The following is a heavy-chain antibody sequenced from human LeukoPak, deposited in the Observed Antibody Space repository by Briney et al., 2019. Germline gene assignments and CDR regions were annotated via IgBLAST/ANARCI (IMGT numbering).Heavy chain of an antibody. Sequence: NTSETLSLTCTVSGGSISSYYWSWIRQPPGKGLEWIGYIYYSGSTNYNPSLKSRVTISVDTSKNQFSLKLSSVTAADTAVYYCARTRGTLDHWGQGTLVTVSS. D-gene: IGHD1-14*01. CDR3: ARTRGTLDH. CDR2: IYYSGST. J-gene: IGHJ4*02. CDR1: GGSISSYY. V-gene: IGHV4-59*01.